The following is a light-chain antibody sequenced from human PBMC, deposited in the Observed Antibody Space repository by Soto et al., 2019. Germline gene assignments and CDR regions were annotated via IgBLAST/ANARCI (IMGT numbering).Light chain of an antibody. V-gene: IGKV3-20*01. CDR3: QQYGSSPWT. J-gene: IGKJ1*01. CDR2: GAS. Sequence: ESELMQYSGALSLSPPERAALSCRSSQSVSGSSLAWYQQIPGQAPRLLIYGASSRATGIPDRFSGSGSGTDFTLPISRLEPADFAVYYCQQYGSSPWTFGQGTKV. CDR1: QSVSGSS.